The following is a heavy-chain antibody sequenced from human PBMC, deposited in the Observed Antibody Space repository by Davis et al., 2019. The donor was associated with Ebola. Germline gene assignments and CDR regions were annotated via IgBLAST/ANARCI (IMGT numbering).Heavy chain of an antibody. CDR2: IYYTRHT. D-gene: IGHD3-10*01. V-gene: IGHV4-30-4*01. Sequence: SETLSLPCTVSGASISSGAYYWSWIRQPPGKGLEWIGYIYYTRHTHYNPSLKSRVIISVGTSKNQFSLKLSSVTAADTAVYYYARVGILIPSDYGSGSDGSGWFDPWGQGTLVTVSS. J-gene: IGHJ5*02. CDR1: GASISSGAYY. CDR3: ARVGILIPSDYGSGSDGSGWFDP.